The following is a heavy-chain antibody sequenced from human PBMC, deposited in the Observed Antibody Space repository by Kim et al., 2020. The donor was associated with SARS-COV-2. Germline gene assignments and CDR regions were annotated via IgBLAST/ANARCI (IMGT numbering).Heavy chain of an antibody. V-gene: IGHV4-4*06. CDR3: ARKGSYSDY. Sequence: SGLTRYDPSLESRVTMSLDTSKNQFSLKLSSVTAADTAVYYCARKGSYSDYWGQGALVTVSS. J-gene: IGHJ4*02. CDR2: SGLT.